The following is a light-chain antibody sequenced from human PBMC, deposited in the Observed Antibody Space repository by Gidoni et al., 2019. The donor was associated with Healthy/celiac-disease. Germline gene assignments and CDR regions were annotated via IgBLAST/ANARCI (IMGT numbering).Light chain of an antibody. Sequence: NFMLTQPHSVSECPGKTVTISCTRSSGRLASKYVQWYQQRPGSAPTTVIYEDNQRPSGVPDRFSGSIDSSSNSASLTISGLKTEDEADYYCQSYDSSNLWVFGGGTKLTVL. V-gene: IGLV6-57*04. CDR1: SGRLASKY. CDR3: QSYDSSNLWV. J-gene: IGLJ3*02. CDR2: EDN.